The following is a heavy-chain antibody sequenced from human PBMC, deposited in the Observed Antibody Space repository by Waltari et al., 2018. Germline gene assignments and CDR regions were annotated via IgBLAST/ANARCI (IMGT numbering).Heavy chain of an antibody. CDR2: ISYDGSYK. D-gene: IGHD2-15*01. CDR3: ARDGGFVY. Sequence: QVQLVESGGGVVQPGRSLRLSCAASGFTFNAYTIHWVRQAPGKGLEWVALISYDGSYKSYADSVKGRFTISRDNCKNTVYLDMNSLRPEDTAIYYCARDGGFVYWGQGTLVTVSS. J-gene: IGHJ4*02. CDR1: GFTFNAYT. V-gene: IGHV3-30-3*01.